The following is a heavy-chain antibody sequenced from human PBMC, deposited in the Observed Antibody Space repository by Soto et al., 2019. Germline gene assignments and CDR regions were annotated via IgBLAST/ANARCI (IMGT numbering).Heavy chain of an antibody. CDR3: LRADDY. V-gene: IGHV3-30-3*01. CDR1: GFTFSSYA. CDR2: ISYDGSNK. D-gene: IGHD5-12*01. J-gene: IGHJ4*02. Sequence: GGSLRLSCAASGFTFSSYAMHWVRQAPGKGLEWVAVISYDGSNKYYADSVKGRFTISRDNSKNTLYLQMNSLRAEDTAVYYSLRADDYWGQGTLVTVSS.